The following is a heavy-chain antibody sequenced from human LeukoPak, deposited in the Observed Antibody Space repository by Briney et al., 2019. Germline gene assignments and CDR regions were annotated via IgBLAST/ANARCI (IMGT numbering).Heavy chain of an antibody. CDR1: GGSISSYY. Sequence: SETLSLTCTVSGGSISSYYWSWIRQPAGKGLEWIGRIYTSGSTNYNPSLKSRVTMSVNTSKNQFSLKLSSVTAADTAVYYCARAIDHSSSTSCRYYYYIDVWGKGTTVTVSS. D-gene: IGHD2-2*01. CDR3: ARAIDHSSSTSCRYYYYIDV. V-gene: IGHV4-4*07. CDR2: IYTSGST. J-gene: IGHJ6*03.